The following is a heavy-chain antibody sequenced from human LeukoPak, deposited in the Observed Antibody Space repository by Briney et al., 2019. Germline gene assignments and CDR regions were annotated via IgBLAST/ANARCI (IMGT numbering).Heavy chain of an antibody. CDR2: INGEGSRI. CDR3: ERDPGYYYYGMDV. Sequence: GGSLRLSCAVTGFNLRTYWIHWVRHSPGRGLEWVARINGEGSRISYADSVRGRFTISRDNAKNTAYLQMNSLRAEDTALYYCERDPGYYYYGMDVWGQGPTVVVSS. CDR1: GFNLRTYW. V-gene: IGHV3-74*01. J-gene: IGHJ6*02.